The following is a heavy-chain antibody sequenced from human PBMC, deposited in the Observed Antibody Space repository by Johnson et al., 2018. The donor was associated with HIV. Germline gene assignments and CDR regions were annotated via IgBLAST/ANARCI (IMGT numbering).Heavy chain of an antibody. CDR2: ISYDGNNK. Sequence: QVQLVESGGGLVKPGRSLRLSCEASGFSFSRYAMHWVRQAPGKGLEWVAVISYDGNNKYYADSVKGPFTISRDNSKNTLYLQMNSLRAKDTAVYYCARDWELGAFDIWGQGTMVTVSS. V-gene: IGHV3-30-3*01. CDR3: ARDWELGAFDI. CDR1: GFSFSRYA. D-gene: IGHD1-7*01. J-gene: IGHJ3*02.